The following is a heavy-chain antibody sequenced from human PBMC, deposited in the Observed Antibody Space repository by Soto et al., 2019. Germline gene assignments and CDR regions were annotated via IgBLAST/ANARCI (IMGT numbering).Heavy chain of an antibody. CDR3: AREGTAYSGRYLTFDI. Sequence: PSETLSLTCTFSGGSVSSGSYYWSWIRQPPGKGLEWIGYIYYSGSTNYNPSLKSRVTISVDTSKNQFSLKLSSVTAADTAVYYCAREGTAYSGRYLTFDIWGQGTMVTVSS. J-gene: IGHJ3*02. V-gene: IGHV4-61*01. CDR2: IYYSGST. D-gene: IGHD1-26*01. CDR1: GGSVSSGSYY.